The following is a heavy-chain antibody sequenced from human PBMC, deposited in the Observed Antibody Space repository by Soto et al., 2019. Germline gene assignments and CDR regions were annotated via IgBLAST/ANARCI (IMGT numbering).Heavy chain of an antibody. CDR3: GRDRGGYSSRWYRFHYYYYYGMDV. Sequence: QVQLVESGGGVVQPGRSLRLSCAASGFTFSSYGMHWVRQAPGKGLEWVAVIWYDGSNKYYADSVKGRFTISRDNSKNTQYLQKNSLRAEDTAVYYCGRDRGGYSSRWYRFHYYYYYGMDVWGQGTTVTVSS. V-gene: IGHV3-33*01. CDR2: IWYDGSNK. CDR1: GFTFSSYG. J-gene: IGHJ6*02. D-gene: IGHD6-13*01.